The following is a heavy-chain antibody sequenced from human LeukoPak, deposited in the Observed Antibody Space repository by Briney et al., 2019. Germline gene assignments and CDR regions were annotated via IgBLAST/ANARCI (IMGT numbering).Heavy chain of an antibody. D-gene: IGHD1-26*01. J-gene: IGHJ4*02. CDR1: GFTFSSYG. Sequence: GGSLRLSCAASGFTFSSYGMHWVSQPPGKGLEWLAVIWSDGSNKYYADSVKGRFTISRDNSKNTLYLQMNSLRAEDTAVYYCARGSGSFSGGFDYWGQGTLVTVSS. CDR3: ARGSGSFSGGFDY. V-gene: IGHV3-33*01. CDR2: IWSDGSNK.